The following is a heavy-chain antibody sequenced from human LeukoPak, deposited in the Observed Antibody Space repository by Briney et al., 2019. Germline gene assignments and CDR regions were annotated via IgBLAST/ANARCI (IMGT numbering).Heavy chain of an antibody. CDR2: IDSDGSST. CDR3: ARGGRLGDSSGYLNY. V-gene: IGHV3-74*01. J-gene: IGHJ4*02. D-gene: IGHD3-22*01. Sequence: GGSLRLSCAASGFTFSSYWMHWVRQAPGKGLVWVSRIDSDGSSTSYADSVKGRFTISRDNAKNTLYLQMNSLRAEDTAVYYCARGGRLGDSSGYLNYWGQGTLVTVSS. CDR1: GFTFSSYW.